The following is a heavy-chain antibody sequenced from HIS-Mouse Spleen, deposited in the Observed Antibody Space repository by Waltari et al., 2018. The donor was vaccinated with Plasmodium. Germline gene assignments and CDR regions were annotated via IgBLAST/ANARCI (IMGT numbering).Heavy chain of an antibody. CDR3: ASSWYWYFDL. CDR1: GVTFGSYW. V-gene: IGHV3-7*01. CDR2: IKQDGSEK. J-gene: IGHJ2*01. D-gene: IGHD6-13*01. Sequence: EVQLVESGGGLVKPGGALRLSCAASGVTFGSYWLTWVRQAPGKGLEWVANIKQDGSEKYYVDSVKGRFTISRDNAKNSLYLQMNSLRAEDTAVYYCASSWYWYFDLWGRGTLVTVSS.